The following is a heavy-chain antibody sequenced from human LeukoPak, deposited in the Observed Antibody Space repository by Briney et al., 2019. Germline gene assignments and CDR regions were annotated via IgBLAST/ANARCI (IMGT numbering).Heavy chain of an antibody. D-gene: IGHD2-2*01. Sequence: ASVTVSCKTSGYSFSSYGPNWVRQAPGQGLEWIGWFNGYNGNAMSTQKFQGRIIMTADTSANTGYMGVRSLTSDDTAVYFCGRPYCSGNKCYRLDYWGQGTLVTVSS. CDR1: GYSFSSYG. CDR2: FNGYNGNA. J-gene: IGHJ4*02. CDR3: GRPYCSGNKCYRLDY. V-gene: IGHV1-18*04.